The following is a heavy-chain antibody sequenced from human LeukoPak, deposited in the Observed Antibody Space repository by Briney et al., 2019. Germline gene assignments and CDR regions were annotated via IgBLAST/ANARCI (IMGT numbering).Heavy chain of an antibody. V-gene: IGHV3-23*01. D-gene: IGHD3-10*01. J-gene: IGHJ4*02. CDR1: GITLSNYG. Sequence: GGSLRLSCAVSGITLSNYGMSWVRQAPGKGLEWVAGIGGSGGRTNYADSVKGRFTISRDSPKNTLYLQMDSLRAEDTAVYFCAKRGVVIRVVLVGFHKEAYYFDSWGQGALVTVSS. CDR3: AKRGVVIRVVLVGFHKEAYYFDS. CDR2: IGGSGGRT.